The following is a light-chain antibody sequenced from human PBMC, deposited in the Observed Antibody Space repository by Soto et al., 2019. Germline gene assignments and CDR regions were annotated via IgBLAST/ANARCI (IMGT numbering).Light chain of an antibody. V-gene: IGKV3-15*01. CDR2: GAS. Sequence: EIVMTQSPATLSVSPGERATLSCRASQSVSSSYLAWYQQKPGQAPRLIIYGASTRATGIPARFSGSGSGTEFTLTISSLQSEDFAVYYCQQYNNWPPWTFGQGTKVDI. CDR3: QQYNNWPPWT. J-gene: IGKJ1*01. CDR1: QSVSSSY.